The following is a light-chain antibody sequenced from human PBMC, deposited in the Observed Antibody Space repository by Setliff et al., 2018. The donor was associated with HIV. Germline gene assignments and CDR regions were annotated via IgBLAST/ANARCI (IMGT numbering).Light chain of an antibody. Sequence: QSVLTQPASVSGSPGQSISISCSGSHTDIGAYNYVSWYQQHPGKVPRLIIYEVSHRPSGVSDRISGAKSGNTASLFISGLQAEDEATYYCSSYSTSNTLVLFGGGTKVTVL. CDR1: HTDIGAYNY. V-gene: IGLV2-14*03. CDR3: SSYSTSNTLVL. CDR2: EVS. J-gene: IGLJ2*01.